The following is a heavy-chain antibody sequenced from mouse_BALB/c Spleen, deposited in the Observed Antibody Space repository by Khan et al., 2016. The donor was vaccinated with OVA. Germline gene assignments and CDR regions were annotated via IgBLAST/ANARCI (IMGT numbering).Heavy chain of an antibody. Sequence: QVQLKQSGPGLVAPSQSLSITCTISGFSLTNYGVHWVRQPPGKGLEWLVVIWNDGNTAYNSALKSRLTISQYNSNSQVFLKMNILQTDDTAMYFCARQPYYHYNIMDYWGQGTSVTVSS. D-gene: IGHD2-10*01. J-gene: IGHJ4*01. V-gene: IGHV2-6-1*01. CDR3: ARQPYYHYNIMDY. CDR2: IWNDGNT. CDR1: GFSLTNYG.